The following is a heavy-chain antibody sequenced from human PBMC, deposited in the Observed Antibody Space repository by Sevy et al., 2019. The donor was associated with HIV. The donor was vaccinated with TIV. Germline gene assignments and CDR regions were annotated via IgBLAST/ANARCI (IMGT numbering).Heavy chain of an antibody. V-gene: IGHV1-69*13. D-gene: IGHD4-4*01. CDR2: IIPIFGTA. J-gene: IGHJ6*02. Sequence: ASVKVSCKASGGTFSSYAISWVRQAPGQGLEWMGGIIPIFGTANYAQKFQGRVTITADESTSTAHMGLSSLRSEDTAMYYCARAKTENTVTLYYYYGMDVWGQGTTVTVSS. CDR3: ARAKTENTVTLYYYYGMDV. CDR1: GGTFSSYA.